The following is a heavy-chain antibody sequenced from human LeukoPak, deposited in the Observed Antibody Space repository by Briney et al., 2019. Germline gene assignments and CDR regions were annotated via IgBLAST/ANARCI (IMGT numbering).Heavy chain of an antibody. CDR1: GFTFNSYT. V-gene: IGHV3-48*01. J-gene: IGHJ4*02. D-gene: IGHD3-9*01. CDR3: ARDKDWAFDY. Sequence: GGSLRLSCAASGFTFNSYTMSWVRQAPGKGLEWVSFISYSGSNMYYADSVKGRFTISRDNAKNSLYLQMDSLRADDTAVYYCARDKDWAFDYWGQGTLVTVSS. CDR2: ISYSGSNM.